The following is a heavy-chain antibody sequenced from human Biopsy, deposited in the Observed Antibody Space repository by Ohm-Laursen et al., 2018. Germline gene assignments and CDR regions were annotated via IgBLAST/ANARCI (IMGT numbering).Heavy chain of an antibody. CDR3: ARHYYDTSGYNWFDP. V-gene: IGHV1-69*06. D-gene: IGHD3-22*01. J-gene: IGHJ5*02. CDR2: IMPFFGTA. CDR1: GGTFSSDI. Sequence: SSVKVSCKASGGTFSSDIFAWVRQAPGQRPEWMGDIMPFFGTAQYAPKLQGRVSMTADKTTYTAYMELTSLTSEDTAVYFCARHYYDTSGYNWFDPWGQGTLVTVSS.